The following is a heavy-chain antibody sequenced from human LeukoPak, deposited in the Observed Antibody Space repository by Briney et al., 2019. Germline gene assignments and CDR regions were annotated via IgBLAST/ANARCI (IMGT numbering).Heavy chain of an antibody. Sequence: GGSLRLSCVASGSTFSSHTMNWVRQAPGKGLEWVAFIRHDGTNEYYTDSVKGRFTISRDNSKNTLYLQINSLRAEDTAVYYCAKDPHTDGAPHDAFDIWGQGTMVTVSS. V-gene: IGHV3-30*02. CDR1: GSTFSSHT. D-gene: IGHD2-21*01. CDR3: AKDPHTDGAPHDAFDI. J-gene: IGHJ3*02. CDR2: IRHDGTNE.